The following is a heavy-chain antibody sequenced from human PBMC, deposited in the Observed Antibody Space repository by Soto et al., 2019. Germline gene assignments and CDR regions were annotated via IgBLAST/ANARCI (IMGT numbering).Heavy chain of an antibody. J-gene: IGHJ3*02. D-gene: IGHD2-21*01. Sequence: SVKVSCKAAGGTFSSYTISWVRQAPGQGLEWMGRIIPILGIANYAQRFQGRVTITADKSTSTAYMELSSLRSEDTAVYYCARARSILWRGEAFDIWGEGTMVTVSS. V-gene: IGHV1-69*02. CDR2: IIPILGIA. CDR1: GGTFSSYT. CDR3: ARARSILWRGEAFDI.